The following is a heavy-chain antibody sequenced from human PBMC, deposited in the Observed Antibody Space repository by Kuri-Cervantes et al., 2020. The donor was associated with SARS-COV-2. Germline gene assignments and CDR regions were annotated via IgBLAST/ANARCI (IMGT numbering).Heavy chain of an antibody. CDR2: ISSTSSTI. Sequence: GGSLRLSCAASGFTSSSYSMNWVRQAPGKGLEWVSYISSTSSTIYYADSVKGRFTISRDNSKNTLYLQMNSLRPEDTAVYYCARVGPVAGEQYSYYMDVWGKGTTVTVSS. J-gene: IGHJ6*03. D-gene: IGHD6-13*01. V-gene: IGHV3-48*01. CDR3: ARVGPVAGEQYSYYMDV. CDR1: GFTSSSYS.